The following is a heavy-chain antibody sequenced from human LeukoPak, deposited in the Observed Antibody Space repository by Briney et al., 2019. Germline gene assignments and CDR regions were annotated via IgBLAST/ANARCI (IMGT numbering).Heavy chain of an antibody. V-gene: IGHV1-8*03. Sequence: ASVKVSCKASGYTFTSYDINWVRQATGQGLEWMGWMNPNSGNTGYAQKFQGRVTITRNTSISTAYMELSSLRSEDTAVYYCARALSQDDAFDLWRQETMVTVSS. CDR1: GYTFTSYD. CDR3: ARALSQDDAFDL. CDR2: MNPNSGNT. J-gene: IGHJ3*01.